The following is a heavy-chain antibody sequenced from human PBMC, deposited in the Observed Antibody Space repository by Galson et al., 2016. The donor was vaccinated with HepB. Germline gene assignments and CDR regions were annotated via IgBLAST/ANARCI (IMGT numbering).Heavy chain of an antibody. CDR2: IYYSGST. Sequence: TLSLTCTVSGGSISSGGYYWSWIRQHPGKGLEWIGYIYYSGSTYYNPSLKSRVTISVDTSKNQFSLKLSSVTAADTAVYYCARFGCSSTSCQYHRAVAGTNELDYWGQGTLVTVSS. CDR3: ARFGCSSTSCQYHRAVAGTNELDY. D-gene: IGHD2-2*01. J-gene: IGHJ4*02. V-gene: IGHV4-31*03. CDR1: GGSISSGGYY.